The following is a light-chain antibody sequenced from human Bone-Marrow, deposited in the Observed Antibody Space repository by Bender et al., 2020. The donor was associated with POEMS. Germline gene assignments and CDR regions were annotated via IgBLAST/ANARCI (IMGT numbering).Light chain of an antibody. V-gene: IGLV3-25*02. CDR3: QSADSSGTFAV. J-gene: IGLJ2*01. CDR1: ALPKQY. Sequence: SYELTQPPSVSVSLGQTARITCSGEALPKQYTYWYQQKPGQAPVMVIFKDTERPSGTPDRFSGSISGTTATLTINGAQAEEESDFYCQSADSSGTFAVFGGGTKLTV. CDR2: KDT.